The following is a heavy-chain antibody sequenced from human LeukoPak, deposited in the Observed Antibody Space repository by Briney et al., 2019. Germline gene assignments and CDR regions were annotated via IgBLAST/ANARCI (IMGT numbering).Heavy chain of an antibody. CDR1: GFTFSRSA. Sequence: PGRFLRLSCAASGFTFSRSAMHWVRQPPGKGLEWMAVISNDGMRKFHADSVKGRFTISRDNSKNTLYLQMDSLTTEDTTLYYCARRRDGYNPELDYWGQGTLVTVSS. D-gene: IGHD5-24*01. CDR3: ARRRDGYNPELDY. V-gene: IGHV3-30*04. CDR2: ISNDGMRK. J-gene: IGHJ4*02.